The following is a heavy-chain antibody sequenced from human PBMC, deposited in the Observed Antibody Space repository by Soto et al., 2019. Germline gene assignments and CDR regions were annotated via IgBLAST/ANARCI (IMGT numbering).Heavy chain of an antibody. CDR3: ARGGGVGVAGSAAFDM. V-gene: IGHV1-2*02. CDR2: INPATGAA. Sequence: QLHLVQSGAVVKKPGASVTVSCSASGYPVTAYYMHWVRQAPGRGLEWMGGINPATGAAKYTQTFQGRVTMPRDTSTSTVLMELSGLTPEETAVFYCARGGGVGVAGSAAFDMWGQGTVVTVSS. CDR1: GYPVTAYY. D-gene: IGHD3-3*01. J-gene: IGHJ3*02.